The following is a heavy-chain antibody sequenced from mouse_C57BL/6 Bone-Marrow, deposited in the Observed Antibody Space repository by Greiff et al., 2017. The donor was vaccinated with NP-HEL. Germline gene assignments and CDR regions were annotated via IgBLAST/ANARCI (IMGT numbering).Heavy chain of an antibody. D-gene: IGHD1-1*01. CDR3: ARDGYGSSYNYYAMDY. CDR1: GYTFTDYY. V-gene: IGHV1-19*01. CDR2: INPYNGGT. Sequence: EVKLQESGPVLVKPGASVKMSCKASGYTFTDYYMNWVKQSHGKSLEWIGVINPYNGGTSYNQKFKGKATLTVDKSSSTAYMELNSLTSEDSAVYYCARDGYGSSYNYYAMDYWGQGTSVTVSS. J-gene: IGHJ4*01.